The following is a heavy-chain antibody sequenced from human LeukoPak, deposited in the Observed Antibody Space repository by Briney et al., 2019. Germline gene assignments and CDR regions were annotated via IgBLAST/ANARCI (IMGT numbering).Heavy chain of an antibody. D-gene: IGHD3-22*01. J-gene: IGHJ4*02. V-gene: IGHV1-2*02. Sequence: ASVKVSCKASRYTFTGYYMHWVRQAPAQGLDWMGWINPNSGGTNYAQKFQGRVTMTRDTSISTAYMELSRLRSDETAVYYCASLSSGYTLNFDYWGQGTLVTVSS. CDR3: ASLSSGYTLNFDY. CDR1: RYTFTGYY. CDR2: INPNSGGT.